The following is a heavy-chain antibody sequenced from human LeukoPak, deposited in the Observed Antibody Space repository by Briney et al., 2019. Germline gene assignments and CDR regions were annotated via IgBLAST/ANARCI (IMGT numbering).Heavy chain of an antibody. CDR3: VRDVLWFRGLQDFFDY. Sequence: GGSLRLSCAASGFIFDDYGMSWVRQAPGKGLEWVSGIDWDGGSTGYADSVKGRFTISRDNAKKSLYLQMNSLRAEDTAFYYCVRDVLWFRGLQDFFDYWGQGTLVTVSS. CDR1: GFIFDDYG. V-gene: IGHV3-20*04. CDR2: IDWDGGST. D-gene: IGHD3-10*01. J-gene: IGHJ4*02.